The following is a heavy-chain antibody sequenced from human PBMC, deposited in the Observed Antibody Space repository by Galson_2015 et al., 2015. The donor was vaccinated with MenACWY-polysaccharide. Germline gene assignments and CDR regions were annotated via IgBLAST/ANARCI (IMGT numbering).Heavy chain of an antibody. J-gene: IGHJ4*02. CDR3: ARERGGYDLDY. CDR1: GYTFTSNG. Sequence: SVKVSCKASGYTFTSNGITWVRQAPGQGLEWVGWISTYNGDTSYLQKLQGRVTMTTDTSTSTAYMELRSLRSDDTAVYYCARERGGYDLDYWGQGTLVTVSS. V-gene: IGHV1-18*01. D-gene: IGHD5-12*01. CDR2: ISTYNGDT.